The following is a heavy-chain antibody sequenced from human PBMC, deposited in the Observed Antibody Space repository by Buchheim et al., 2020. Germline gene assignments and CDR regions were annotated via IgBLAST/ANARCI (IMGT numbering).Heavy chain of an antibody. CDR3: ARDGRGLDY. J-gene: IGHJ4*02. V-gene: IGHV3-20*04. Sequence: EVQLVESGGGVVRPGGSLTLSCVGSGFSFDDYGMAWVRQAPGKGLEWVSVITWNTGGTGHGDSVKGRFTISRDNAKYTPILHMSSMRVEDTAVYYCARDGRGLDYWGQGTL. CDR1: GFSFDDYG. CDR2: ITWNTGGT. D-gene: IGHD2-15*01.